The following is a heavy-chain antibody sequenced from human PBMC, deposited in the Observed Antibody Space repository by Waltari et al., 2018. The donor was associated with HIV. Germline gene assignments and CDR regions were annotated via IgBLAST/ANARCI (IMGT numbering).Heavy chain of an antibody. J-gene: IGHJ3*02. D-gene: IGHD4-17*01. CDR3: AKDNSNYGVLSHAFDI. V-gene: IGHV3-23*04. Sequence: EVRLVQSGGGLVQPGGSLGLSCAASGFTFGSYAMTWVRLPPRTGLQWGSGSSGSGESTFYADSLKGRFTVSRDNSRNTLYLQLNSLSAEDTAVYFCAKDNSNYGVLSHAFDIWGQGTMVTVSS. CDR1: GFTFGSYA. CDR2: SSGSGEST.